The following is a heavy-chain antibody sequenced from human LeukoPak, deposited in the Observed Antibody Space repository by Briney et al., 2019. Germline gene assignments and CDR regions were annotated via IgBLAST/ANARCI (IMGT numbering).Heavy chain of an antibody. J-gene: IGHJ4*02. V-gene: IGHV3-13*01. D-gene: IGHD3-22*01. CDR1: GFTFSSYD. CDR3: ARGRQDYYDSSGYSVDY. CDR2: IGTAGDT. Sequence: PGGSLRLSCAASGFTFSSYDMHWVRQATGKGLEWVSAIGTAGDTYYPGSVKGRFTISRVNAKNSLYLQMNSLRAGDTAVYYCARGRQDYYDSSGYSVDYWGQGTLVTVSS.